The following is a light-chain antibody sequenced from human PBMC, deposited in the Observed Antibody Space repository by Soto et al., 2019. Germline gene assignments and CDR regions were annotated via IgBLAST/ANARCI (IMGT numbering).Light chain of an antibody. J-gene: IGKJ5*01. CDR2: DAS. CDR3: QQRTNWPTST. Sequence: EIVLTQSPATLSLSPGERATLSCWASQNVRSYFAWYHQKPGQAPRLLIHDASSRATGIPDRFSGSGSGTDFTLTISSLEPEDSAVYYCQQRTNWPTSTFGQGTRLEIK. V-gene: IGKV3-11*01. CDR1: QNVRSY.